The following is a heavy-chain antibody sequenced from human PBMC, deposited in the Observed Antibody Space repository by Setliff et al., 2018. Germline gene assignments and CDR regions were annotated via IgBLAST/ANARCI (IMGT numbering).Heavy chain of an antibody. Sequence: ASVKVSCKASGYTFSSYAMGWMRQAPGQRLEWMGWINTNTGNPSYAQDFTGRLSFTLDTSVSTAYLQISSLKAEDSAVYYCAGACRFGATVWKGDYYLDVWGKGTTVTVSS. V-gene: IGHV7-4-1*02. J-gene: IGHJ6*03. D-gene: IGHD3-10*01. CDR3: AGACRFGATVWKGDYYLDV. CDR1: GYTFSSYA. CDR2: INTNTGNP.